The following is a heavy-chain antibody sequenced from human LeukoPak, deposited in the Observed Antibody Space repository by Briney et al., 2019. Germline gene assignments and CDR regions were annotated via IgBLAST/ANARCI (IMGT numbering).Heavy chain of an antibody. CDR2: ISGSGGST. V-gene: IGHV3-23*01. CDR1: GFTFSSYG. CDR3: ASPPVYSSGWYIYYFDY. Sequence: GRSLRLSCAASGFTFSSYGMHWVRQAPGKGLEWVSAISGSGGSTYYADSVKGRFTISRDNSKNTLYLQMNSLRAEDTAVYYCASPPVYSSGWYIYYFDYWGQGTLVTVSS. D-gene: IGHD6-19*01. J-gene: IGHJ4*02.